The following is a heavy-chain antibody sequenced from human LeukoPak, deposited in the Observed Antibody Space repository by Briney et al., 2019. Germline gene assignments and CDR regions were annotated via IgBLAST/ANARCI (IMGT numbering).Heavy chain of an antibody. CDR2: ISGSGGST. V-gene: IGHV3-23*01. J-gene: IGHJ4*02. CDR3: AKDERGYYGSGSYYNEIDY. Sequence: PGGSLRLSCAASGFTFSSYAMSWVRQAPGKGLEWVSAISGSGGSTYYADSVKGRFTISRDNSKNTLYLQMNSLRAEDTAVYYCAKDERGYYGSGSYYNEIDYWGQGTLVTVSS. D-gene: IGHD3-10*01. CDR1: GFTFSSYA.